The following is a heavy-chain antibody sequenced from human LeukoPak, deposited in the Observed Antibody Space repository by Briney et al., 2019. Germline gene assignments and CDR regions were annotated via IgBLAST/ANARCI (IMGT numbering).Heavy chain of an antibody. CDR2: IYSDGSI. J-gene: IGHJ6*02. CDR1: GFTVSSNH. D-gene: IGHD5-12*01. V-gene: IGHV3-53*01. Sequence: PGGSLRLSCAASGFTVSSNHMSWVRQAPGKGLEWVSVIYSDGSINYADSVKGRFTISRDNSKNTLYLQMNSLRAEDTAVYYCARVQSNIVAPWAYYYGMDVWGQGTTVTVSS. CDR3: ARVQSNIVAPWAYYYGMDV.